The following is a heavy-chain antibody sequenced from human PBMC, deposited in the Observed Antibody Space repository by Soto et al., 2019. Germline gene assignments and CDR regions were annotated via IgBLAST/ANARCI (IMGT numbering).Heavy chain of an antibody. Sequence: PSETLSLTCTVSGGSISSYYWSWIRQPPGKGLEWIGNIYYSGSTHYNPSLKSRLTISVDTSKNQFSLKLSSVTAADTAVYYCPRGLRWNDYWGQGTLVTIS. CDR3: PRGLRWNDY. D-gene: IGHD1-1*01. V-gene: IGHV4-59*01. CDR1: GGSISSYY. J-gene: IGHJ4*02. CDR2: IYYSGST.